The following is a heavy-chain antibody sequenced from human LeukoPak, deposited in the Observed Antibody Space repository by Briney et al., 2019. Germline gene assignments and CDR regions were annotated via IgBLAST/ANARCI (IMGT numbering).Heavy chain of an antibody. Sequence: SETLSLTCTVSGGSISSGSYYWSWIRQPAGKRLEWSGRIYTSGSTNYNPSLKSRVTISVDTSKNQFSLKLSSVTAADTAVYYCARGGERYCSSTSCSLDYWGQGTLVTVSS. CDR3: ARGGERYCSSTSCSLDY. J-gene: IGHJ4*02. CDR2: IYTSGST. D-gene: IGHD2-2*01. V-gene: IGHV4-61*02. CDR1: GGSISSGSYY.